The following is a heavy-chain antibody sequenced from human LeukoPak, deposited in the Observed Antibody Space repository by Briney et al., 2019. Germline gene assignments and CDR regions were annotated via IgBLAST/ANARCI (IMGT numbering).Heavy chain of an antibody. D-gene: IGHD6-19*01. CDR2: IYYSGST. J-gene: IGHJ4*02. CDR3: ARYSSGWYYFDY. CDR1: GGSFSGYY. V-gene: IGHV4-59*01. Sequence: KPSETLSLTCAVYGGSFSGYYWSWIRQPPGKGLEWIGYIYYSGSTNYNPSLKSRVTISVDTSKNQFSLKLSSVTAADTAVYYCARYSSGWYYFDYWGQGTLVTVSS.